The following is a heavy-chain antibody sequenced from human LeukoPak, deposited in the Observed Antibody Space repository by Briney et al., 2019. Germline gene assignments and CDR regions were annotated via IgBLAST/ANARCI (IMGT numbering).Heavy chain of an antibody. CDR3: AGGPGYFDWLFY. Sequence: PSETLSLTCTVSGGSISSYYWSWIRQPPGKGLEWIGYIYYSGSTNYNPSLKSRVTISVDTSKNQFSLKLSSVTAADTAVYYCAGGPGYFDWLFYWGQGTLVTASS. V-gene: IGHV4-59*01. J-gene: IGHJ4*02. D-gene: IGHD3-9*01. CDR2: IYYSGST. CDR1: GGSISSYY.